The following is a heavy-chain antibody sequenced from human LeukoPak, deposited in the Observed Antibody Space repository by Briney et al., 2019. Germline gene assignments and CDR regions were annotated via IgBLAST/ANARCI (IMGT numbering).Heavy chain of an antibody. CDR1: GFTFSSYW. CDR2: IKQDGSEK. Sequence: GGSLRLSCAASGFTFSSYWMSWVRQAPGKGLEWVANIKQDGSEKYYVDSVKGRFTISRDNAKNSLYLQMNSLRAEDTAVYYCARDPEPYYDFWSGYYIGSWFDPWGQGTLVTVSS. V-gene: IGHV3-7*01. J-gene: IGHJ5*02. CDR3: ARDPEPYYDFWSGYYIGSWFDP. D-gene: IGHD3-3*01.